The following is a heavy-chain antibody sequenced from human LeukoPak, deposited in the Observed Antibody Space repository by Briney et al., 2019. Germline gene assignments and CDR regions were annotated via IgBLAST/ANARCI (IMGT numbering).Heavy chain of an antibody. CDR2: ISYDGSNK. J-gene: IGHJ4*01. Sequence: GGSLRLSCAASGFTFSSYGMHWVRQAQGKGLEWVAVISYDGSNKYYADSVKGRFTISRDNSKNTLYLQMNSLRAEDTAVYYCAKFGAYGGNSVDYWGHGTLVSVSS. CDR1: GFTFSSYG. CDR3: AKFGAYGGNSVDY. D-gene: IGHD4-23*01. V-gene: IGHV3-30*18.